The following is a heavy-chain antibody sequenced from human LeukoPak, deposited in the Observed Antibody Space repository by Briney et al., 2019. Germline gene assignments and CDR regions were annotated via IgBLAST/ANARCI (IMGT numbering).Heavy chain of an antibody. CDR2: INQETSET. D-gene: IGHD2-15*01. Sequence: GGSLRLSCAASGFSFGSYWMSWVRQAPGKGPEWVANINQETSETYYVDSVRGRFTISRDNAERSLHLQMNSLRVDDTAVYYCAREVDRAFGYWGQGTLVTVSS. CDR3: AREVDRAFGY. J-gene: IGHJ4*02. CDR1: GFSFGSYW. V-gene: IGHV3-7*01.